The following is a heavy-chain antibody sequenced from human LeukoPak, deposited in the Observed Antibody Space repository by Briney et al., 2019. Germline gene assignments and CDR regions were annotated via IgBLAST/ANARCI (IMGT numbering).Heavy chain of an antibody. Sequence: GGSLRLSCAASGPSGFTFSDHYMDWVRQAPGKGLEWVSVIYSGGSTYYADSVKGRFAISRDNSKNTLYLQMNSLRAEDTAVYYCAREVYGDYWGQGTLVTVSS. CDR1: GFTFSDHY. J-gene: IGHJ4*02. V-gene: IGHV3-66*01. CDR3: AREVYGDY. CDR2: IYSGGST. D-gene: IGHD1-14*01.